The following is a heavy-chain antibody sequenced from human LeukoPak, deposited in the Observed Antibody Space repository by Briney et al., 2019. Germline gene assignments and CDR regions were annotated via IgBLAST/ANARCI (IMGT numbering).Heavy chain of an antibody. CDR1: GDNISSNSAA. V-gene: IGHV6-1*01. Sequence: SQTLSLTCAISGDNISSNSAAWNWIRQSPSRGLEWLGRTYYRSKWYNDYAVSVKSRITINPDTSKNQFSPQLTSVTPEDTAVYFCAVEVDTSGFPLGFHYWGQGTLVTVSS. CDR2: TYYRSKWYN. D-gene: IGHD3-22*01. J-gene: IGHJ4*02. CDR3: AVEVDTSGFPLGFHY.